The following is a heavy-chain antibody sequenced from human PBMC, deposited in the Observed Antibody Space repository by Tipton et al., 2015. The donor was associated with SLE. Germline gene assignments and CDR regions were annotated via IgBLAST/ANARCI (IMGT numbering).Heavy chain of an antibody. J-gene: IGHJ3*02. D-gene: IGHD3-22*01. V-gene: IGHV3-66*01. CDR2: IYSGGST. CDR3: ARDSYYYDSSGYYPRAFDI. CDR1: GFTASSNY. Sequence: SLRLSCAASGFTASSNYMNWVRQAPGKGLEWVSVIYSGGSTYYADSVKGRFTISRDNSKNTLYLQMNSLRAEDTAVYYCARDSYYYDSSGYYPRAFDIWGQGTVVTVSS.